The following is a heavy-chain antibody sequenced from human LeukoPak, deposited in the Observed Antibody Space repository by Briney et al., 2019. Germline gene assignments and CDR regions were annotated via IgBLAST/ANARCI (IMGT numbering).Heavy chain of an antibody. D-gene: IGHD3-22*01. CDR1: GGSISSGDYY. Sequence: SQTLSLTCTVSGGSISSGDYYWSWIRQPPGKGLEWIGYMYYSGSTHYNPSLKSRATISVDTSKNQFSLKLSSVTAADTAVYYCARPYYYDSRIDPWGQGTLVTVSS. CDR3: ARPYYYDSRIDP. V-gene: IGHV4-30-4*01. J-gene: IGHJ5*02. CDR2: MYYSGST.